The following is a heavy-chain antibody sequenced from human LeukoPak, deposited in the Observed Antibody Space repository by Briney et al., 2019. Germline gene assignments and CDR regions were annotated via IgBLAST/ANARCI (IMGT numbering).Heavy chain of an antibody. V-gene: IGHV1-2*06. CDR2: INPNSGGT. D-gene: IGHD3-16*01. CDR1: GYTFTGYY. CDR3: ARGVAPQWGMGGGNIDY. Sequence: GASVKVSCKASGYTFTGYYMHWVRQAPGQGLEWMGRINPNSGGTNYAQKFQGRVTMTRDTSISTAYMELSRLRSDDTAVYYCARGVAPQWGMGGGNIDYWGQGTLVTVSS. J-gene: IGHJ4*02.